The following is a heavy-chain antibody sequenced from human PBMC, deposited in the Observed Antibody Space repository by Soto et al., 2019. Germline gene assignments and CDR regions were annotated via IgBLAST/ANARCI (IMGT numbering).Heavy chain of an antibody. CDR3: ARLPHYDSLTAYSNWLDP. V-gene: IGHV4-59*08. D-gene: IGHD3-9*01. CDR2: IYFKGNT. J-gene: IGHJ5*02. CDR1: GGSLGNFY. Sequence: SETLSLTCTVSGGSLGNFYWGWIRQPPGKGLEWIGYIYFKGNTNYNPSLKSRLTMSVDTSKNQFSLNLTSVTAADTAVYYCARLPHYDSLTAYSNWLDPWGQGTLVTVSS.